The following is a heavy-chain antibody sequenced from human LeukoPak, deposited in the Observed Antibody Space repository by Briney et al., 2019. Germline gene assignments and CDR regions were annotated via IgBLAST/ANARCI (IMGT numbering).Heavy chain of an antibody. D-gene: IGHD2/OR15-2a*01. CDR3: ASSFRVSLDH. Sequence: GRSLRLSCAASGFTFSSYAMHWVRQAPGKGLEWVAVISYDGSNKYYADSVKGRFTISRDNANNSLYLQINSLRVEDTAVYYCASSFRVSLDHWGQGALVIVSS. CDR2: ISYDGSNK. CDR1: GFTFSSYA. V-gene: IGHV3-30*04. J-gene: IGHJ4*02.